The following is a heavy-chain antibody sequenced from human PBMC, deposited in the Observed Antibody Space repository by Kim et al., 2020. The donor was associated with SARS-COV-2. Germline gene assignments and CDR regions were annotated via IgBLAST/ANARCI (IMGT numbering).Heavy chain of an antibody. Sequence: GGSLRLSCAASGFTFSSYWMSWVRQAPGKGLEWVANIKQDGSAKYYVDSVKGRFTISRDNAKNSLYLQMNSLRAEDTAVYYCARDMISGSSSCTLSYYYRMLVGGQRPTVTVS. J-gene: IGHJ6*02. CDR1: GFTFSSYW. V-gene: IGHV3-7*01. CDR2: IKQDGSAK. CDR3: ARDMISGSSSCTLSYYYRMLV. D-gene: IGHD6-6*01.